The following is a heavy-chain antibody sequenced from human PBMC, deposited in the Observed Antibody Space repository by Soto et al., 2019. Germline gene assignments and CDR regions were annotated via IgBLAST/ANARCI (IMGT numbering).Heavy chain of an antibody. CDR2: VNWNGGST. Sequence: EVQLVESGGGVLRTGGSLRLSCAASGVTFDDYGMSWASQAPGKGLEWVSGVNWNGGSTGYADSVKGRFSISRDNAKNSLYLQMNSLRAEDTAFYYCVRGASLNFDYWGQGTLVTVSS. CDR3: VRGASLNFDY. D-gene: IGHD1-26*01. CDR1: GVTFDDYG. V-gene: IGHV3-20*04. J-gene: IGHJ4*02.